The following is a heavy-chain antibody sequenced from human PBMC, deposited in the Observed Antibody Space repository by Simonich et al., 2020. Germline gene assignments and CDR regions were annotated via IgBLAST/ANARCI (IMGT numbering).Heavy chain of an antibody. CDR2: NSANNGIR. D-gene: IGHD2-15*01. CDR1: GYTFTRYG. V-gene: IGHV1-18*01. Sequence: QVQLVQSGAEVKKPGASVKVSCKASGYTFTRYGISWVRQAPGQGLEWMGGNSANNGIRTFAQRLQGGVTMTTATSTSTAYMERRSLRSDDTAVYYCARASRGTWWYYYFDYWGQGTLVTVSS. CDR3: ARASRGTWWYYYFDY. J-gene: IGHJ4*02.